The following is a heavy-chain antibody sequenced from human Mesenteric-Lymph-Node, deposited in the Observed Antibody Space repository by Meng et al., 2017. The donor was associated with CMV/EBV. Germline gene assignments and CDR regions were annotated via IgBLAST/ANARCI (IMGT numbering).Heavy chain of an antibody. CDR2: IYPGDSDT. Sequence: GTLKISCKAAGYSFTNYWIGWVRRTPGKGLECLGIIYPGDSDTRYSPSFQGQVTMSADKSVNTAYLQWNSLKASDSAIYFCARLLTGSYTYYGMDVWGHGTTVTVSS. V-gene: IGHV5-51*01. CDR1: GYSFTNYW. J-gene: IGHJ6*02. CDR3: ARLLTGSYTYYGMDV. D-gene: IGHD3-10*01.